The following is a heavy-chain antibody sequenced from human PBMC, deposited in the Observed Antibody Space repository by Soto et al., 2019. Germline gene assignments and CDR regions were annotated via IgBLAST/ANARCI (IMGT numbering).Heavy chain of an antibody. CDR2: INHSGST. CDR3: ARGRVTIFGVVTKYFDY. J-gene: IGHJ4*02. V-gene: IGHV4-34*01. D-gene: IGHD3-3*01. Sequence: SETLSLTCAVYGGSFSCYYWSWIRQPPGKGLEWIGEINHSGSTNYNPSLKSRVTISVDTSKNQFSLKLSSVTAADTAVYYCARGRVTIFGVVTKYFDYWGQGTLVTVSS. CDR1: GGSFSCYY.